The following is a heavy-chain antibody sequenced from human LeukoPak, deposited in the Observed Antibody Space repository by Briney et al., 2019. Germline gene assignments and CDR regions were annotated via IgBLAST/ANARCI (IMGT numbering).Heavy chain of an antibody. Sequence: GGSLRLSCAASGFTFSSYEMNWVRQAPGKGLEWVSSISSSSSYIYYADSVKGRFTISRDNAKNSLYLQVNSLRAEDTAVYYCARANDNYYYYYMDVWGKGTTVTISS. CDR3: ARANDNYYYYYMDV. D-gene: IGHD3-9*01. CDR1: GFTFSSYE. V-gene: IGHV3-21*01. CDR2: ISSSSSYI. J-gene: IGHJ6*03.